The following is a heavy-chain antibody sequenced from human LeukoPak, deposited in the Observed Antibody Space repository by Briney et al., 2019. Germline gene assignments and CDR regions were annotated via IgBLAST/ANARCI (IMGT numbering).Heavy chain of an antibody. V-gene: IGHV4-30-4*07. CDR1: GGSISSGGYS. CDR2: IYYSGST. CDR3: ARLNVYYDSSIYYFDY. Sequence: ASETLSLTCAVSGGSISSGGYSWSWIRQPPGKGLEWIGYIYYSGSTYYNPSLKSRVTISVDTSKNQFSLKLSSVTAADTAVYYCARLNVYYDSSIYYFDYWGQGTLVTVSS. D-gene: IGHD3-22*01. J-gene: IGHJ4*02.